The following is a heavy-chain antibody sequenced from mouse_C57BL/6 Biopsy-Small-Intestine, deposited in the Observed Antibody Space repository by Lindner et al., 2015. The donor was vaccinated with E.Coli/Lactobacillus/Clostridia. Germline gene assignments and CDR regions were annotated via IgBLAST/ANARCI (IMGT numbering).Heavy chain of an antibody. V-gene: IGHV5-6-2*01. CDR3: ARHDPFDYGDCDPMELRKGNAMDY. CDR1: GFTFSTYA. CDR2: INSNGGST. D-gene: IGHD2-13*01. J-gene: IGHJ4*01. Sequence: VQLQESGGGLVKPGGSLKLSCAASGFTFSTYAMSWVRQTPEKRLEWVAAINSNGGSTYYPDTVKDRFTISRDNAKNTLYLQISSLRSEDTALYCCARHDPFDYGDCDPMELRKGNAMDYWGQGTSVTVSS.